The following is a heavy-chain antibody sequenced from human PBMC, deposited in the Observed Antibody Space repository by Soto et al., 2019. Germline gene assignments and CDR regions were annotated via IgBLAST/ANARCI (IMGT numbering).Heavy chain of an antibody. Sequence: ASVKVSCKASGYTFTSHSVHWVRQAPGQGLEWMGMINLSGGSTNYAQIFQGRVTLTKDTSSRTVYMELSSLRSEDTAVYYCAREQLGHTYFDCWGQGTLVTVSS. D-gene: IGHD1-1*01. CDR1: GYTFTSHS. V-gene: IGHV1-46*01. CDR3: AREQLGHTYFDC. CDR2: INLSGGST. J-gene: IGHJ4*02.